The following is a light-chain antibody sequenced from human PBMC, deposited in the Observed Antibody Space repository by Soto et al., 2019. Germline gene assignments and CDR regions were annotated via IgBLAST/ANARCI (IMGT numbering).Light chain of an antibody. CDR3: QQYGSSPPWT. J-gene: IGKJ1*01. V-gene: IGKV3-11*01. Sequence: EIVMTQSPATLSLSPGEGATLSCRASQSVTRNLAWYQQKPGQAPRLLIYDASNRVTGIPARFRGSGSGTDFTLTISSLEPDDFAVYYCQQYGSSPPWTFGQGTKVDIK. CDR2: DAS. CDR1: QSVTRN.